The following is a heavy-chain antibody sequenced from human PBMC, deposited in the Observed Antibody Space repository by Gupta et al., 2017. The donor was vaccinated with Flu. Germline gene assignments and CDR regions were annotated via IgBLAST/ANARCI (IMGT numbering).Heavy chain of an antibody. D-gene: IGHD2-8*01. Sequence: QVQLQQWGAGLLKPSETLSLTCAIYGGSFSGYYWSWIRQPPGKGLEWIGEINHSGSTNYNPSLKSRVTISVDTSKNQFSLKLSSVTAADTAVYYCARGRNNGWPMGGVFDYWGQGTLVTVSS. CDR3: ARGRNNGWPMGGVFDY. V-gene: IGHV4-34*01. J-gene: IGHJ4*02. CDR2: INHSGST. CDR1: GGSFSGYY.